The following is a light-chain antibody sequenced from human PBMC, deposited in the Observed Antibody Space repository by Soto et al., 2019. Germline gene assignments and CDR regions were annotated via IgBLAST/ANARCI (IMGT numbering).Light chain of an antibody. CDR3: QQYGSSSPWT. CDR2: KAS. V-gene: IGKV1-5*03. Sequence: DIQMTQSPSTLSASVGDRVTITCRASQSISSWLAWYQQKPGRAPKLLIYKASSLETGVPSRFSGSGSGTEFTLIIRSLQPDDFASYYCQQYGSSSPWTFGQGTKVEIK. J-gene: IGKJ1*01. CDR1: QSISSW.